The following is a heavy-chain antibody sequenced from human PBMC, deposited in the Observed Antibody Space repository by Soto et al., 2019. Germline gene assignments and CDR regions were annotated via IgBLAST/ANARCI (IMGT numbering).Heavy chain of an antibody. CDR1: GFTFSSYG. CDR3: ASSVHIVATHSRLIEPTISYYYGLDL. CDR2: IWYDGSNK. V-gene: IGHV3-33*01. Sequence: GGSLRLSCAASGFTFSSYGMHWVRQAPGKGLEWVAVIWYDGSNKYYADSVKGRFTISRDNSKNTLYLQMNSLRAEDTAVYYCASSVHIVATHSRLIEPTISYYYGLDLWGQGTTVTVSS. D-gene: IGHD5-12*01. J-gene: IGHJ6*02.